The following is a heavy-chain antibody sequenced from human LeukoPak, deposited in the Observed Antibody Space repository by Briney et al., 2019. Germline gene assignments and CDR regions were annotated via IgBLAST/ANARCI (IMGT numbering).Heavy chain of an antibody. V-gene: IGHV1-18*01. CDR2: ISAYNGNT. CDR1: GYTFTSYG. J-gene: IGHJ6*02. D-gene: IGHD2-2*02. Sequence: ASVKVSCKASGYTFTSYGISWVRQAPGQGLEWMGWISAYNGNTNYAQKLQGRVTMTTDTPTSTAYMELRSLRSDDTAVYYCARALIVVPAAIHPNYYYYGMDVWGQGTTVTVSS. CDR3: ARALIVVPAAIHPNYYYYGMDV.